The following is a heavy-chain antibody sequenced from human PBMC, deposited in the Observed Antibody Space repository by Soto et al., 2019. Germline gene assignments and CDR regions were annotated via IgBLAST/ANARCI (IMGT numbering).Heavy chain of an antibody. CDR1: GGSFSSYY. D-gene: IGHD1-26*01. CDR2: IYYSGST. Sequence: SETLSLTCAVYGGSFSSYYWSWIRQPPGKGLEWIGYIYYSGSTNYNPSLKSRVTISVDTSKNQFSLKLSSVTAADTAVYYCARTPIVGATGSFDYWGQGTLVTVSS. V-gene: IGHV4-59*08. J-gene: IGHJ4*02. CDR3: ARTPIVGATGSFDY.